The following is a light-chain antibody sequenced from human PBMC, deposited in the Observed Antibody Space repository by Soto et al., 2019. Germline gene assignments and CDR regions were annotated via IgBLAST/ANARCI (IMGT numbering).Light chain of an antibody. V-gene: IGKV1-39*01. CDR3: QQRYSTPWT. CDR1: QSISSY. J-gene: IGKJ1*01. Sequence: EIQITQSPSSLSASVGDRVTITCRASQSISSYLNWYQQKPGKAPKLLIYAASSLQSGVPSRFSGSGSGTDFTLTISSLQPEDFATYYCQQRYSTPWTFGQGNKVEIK. CDR2: AAS.